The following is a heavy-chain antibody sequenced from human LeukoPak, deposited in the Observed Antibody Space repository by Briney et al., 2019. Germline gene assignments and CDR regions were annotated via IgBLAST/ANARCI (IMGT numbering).Heavy chain of an antibody. D-gene: IGHD5-18*01. CDR2: ISFDGINK. CDR3: AKGYSYGYYAEFDY. V-gene: IGHV3-30*18. Sequence: GGSLRLSCAASGFIFSTYGMHWVRQAPGKGLEWVAVISFDGINKYYADSVKGRFTISRDNSKNTLYLQMNSLRAEDTAVYYCAKGYSYGYYAEFDYWGQGTLVTVSS. CDR1: GFIFSTYG. J-gene: IGHJ4*02.